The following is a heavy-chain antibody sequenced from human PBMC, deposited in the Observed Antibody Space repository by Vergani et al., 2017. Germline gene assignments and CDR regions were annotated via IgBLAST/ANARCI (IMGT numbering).Heavy chain of an antibody. Sequence: QVQLVQSGAEVKKPGASVKVSCKASGYTFTGYYMHWVRQAPGQGLEWMGWIIPILGIANYAQKFQGRVTITADTSTSTAYMELSSLRAKDTAVYYWARDSRKYDFWSGDSQNPFDPWGQGTLVTVSS. CDR3: ARDSRKYDFWSGDSQNPFDP. J-gene: IGHJ5*02. V-gene: IGHV1-69*09. D-gene: IGHD3-3*01. CDR2: IIPILGIA. CDR1: GYTFTGYY.